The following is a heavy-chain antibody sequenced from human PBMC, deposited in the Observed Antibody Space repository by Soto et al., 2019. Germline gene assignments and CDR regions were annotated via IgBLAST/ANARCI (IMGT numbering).Heavy chain of an antibody. CDR3: ARGYWAGGMDV. D-gene: IGHD2-8*02. V-gene: IGHV3-53*01. Sequence: VQLVESGGGLIQSGGSLRLSCAASGFTVSSNYMNWVRQAPGKGLEWVSVIYSDNKTYYADSVKGRFTISRDKSKNTLYIQMNSLRAEDTAIYYCARGYWAGGMDVWGQGTTITVS. CDR1: GFTVSSNY. J-gene: IGHJ6*02. CDR2: IYSDNKT.